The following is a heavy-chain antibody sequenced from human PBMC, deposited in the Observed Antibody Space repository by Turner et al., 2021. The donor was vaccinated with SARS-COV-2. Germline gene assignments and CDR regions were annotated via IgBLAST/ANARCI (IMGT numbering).Heavy chain of an antibody. CDR3: ARATDYYDSSGYYHTGAFDI. CDR1: GFTFSRYD. CDR2: IGTAGDT. Sequence: EVQLVESGGGVVQPGGSLRLSCAASGFTFSRYDMRWVRQATGKGLEWVSAIGTAGDTYYPGSVKGRFTISRENAKNSLYLQMNSLRAGDTAVYYCARATDYYDSSGYYHTGAFDIWGQGTMVTVSS. V-gene: IGHV3-13*04. J-gene: IGHJ3*02. D-gene: IGHD3-22*01.